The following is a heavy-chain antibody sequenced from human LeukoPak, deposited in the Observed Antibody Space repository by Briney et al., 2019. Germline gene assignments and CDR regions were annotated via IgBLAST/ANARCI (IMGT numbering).Heavy chain of an antibody. CDR2: IYYSGST. Sequence: KPSETLSLTCTVSGGSISSSSYYWGWIRQPPGKGLEWIGSIYYSGSTYYNPSLKSRVTISVDTSKNQFSLKLSSVTAADTAVYYCARDLAMTHIDYWGQGTLVTVSS. J-gene: IGHJ4*02. V-gene: IGHV4-39*07. CDR1: GGSISSSSYY. CDR3: ARDLAMTHIDY.